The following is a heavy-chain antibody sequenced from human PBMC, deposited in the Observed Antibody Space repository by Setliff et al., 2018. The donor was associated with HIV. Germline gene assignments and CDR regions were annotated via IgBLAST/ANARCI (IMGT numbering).Heavy chain of an antibody. Sequence: KPSETLSLTCTVSGGSINSRSYYWAWIRQPPGKGLEWVASIYFSVTPYYNPSLKNRVTISVDTSKNQFSLKLSSVTAADTAVYYCARRGMWSYETGGNPTATFDYWGQGVLVTVSS. CDR2: IYFSVTP. V-gene: IGHV4-39*01. CDR1: GGSINSRSYY. D-gene: IGHD2-8*02. CDR3: ARRGMWSYETGGNPTATFDY. J-gene: IGHJ4*02.